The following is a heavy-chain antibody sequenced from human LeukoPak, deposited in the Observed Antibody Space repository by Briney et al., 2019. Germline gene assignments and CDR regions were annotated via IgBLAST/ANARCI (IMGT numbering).Heavy chain of an antibody. CDR2: ISGSGGST. CDR1: GFTFSSYA. Sequence: GGSLRLSCAASGFTFSSYAMSWVRQAAGKGLEWVSAISGSGGSTYYADSVKGRFTISGDNSKNTLYLQMNSLRAEDTAVYYCAKDLGGNFDYWGQGTLVTVSS. CDR3: AKDLGGNFDY. J-gene: IGHJ4*02. V-gene: IGHV3-23*01. D-gene: IGHD1-26*01.